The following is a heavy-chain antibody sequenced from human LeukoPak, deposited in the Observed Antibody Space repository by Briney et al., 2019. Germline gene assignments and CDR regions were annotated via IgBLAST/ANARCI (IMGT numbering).Heavy chain of an antibody. J-gene: IGHJ4*02. V-gene: IGHV3-48*03. Sequence: GGSLRLSCAASGFIFSNYEMKWVRQAPGKGLEWVSYISSSGSTTYYADSVKGRFTISRDNAKNSLSLQMNSLRVEDTAVYYCARGVPARRFDYWGQGTLVTASS. CDR1: GFIFSNYE. CDR3: ARGVPARRFDY. CDR2: ISSSGSTT.